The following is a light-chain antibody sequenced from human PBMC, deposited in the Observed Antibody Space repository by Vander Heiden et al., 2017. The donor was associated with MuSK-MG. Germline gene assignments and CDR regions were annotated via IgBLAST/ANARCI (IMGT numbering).Light chain of an antibody. V-gene: IGKV3-11*01. CDR1: QSVSSY. Sequence: EIVLTQSPATLSLSPGERATLSCRTSQSVSSYLAWYQQKPGQAPRLLIYDASNRATGIPARFSGSCYGTDFTLTISSREPEAFALYYCQRLSYWLPLTFGGGTKVEIK. CDR2: DAS. J-gene: IGKJ4*01. CDR3: QRLSYWLPLT.